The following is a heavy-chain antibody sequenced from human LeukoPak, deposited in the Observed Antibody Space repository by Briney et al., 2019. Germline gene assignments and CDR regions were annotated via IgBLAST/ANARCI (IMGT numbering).Heavy chain of an antibody. CDR3: ARAHY. Sequence: GGSLRLSCAASGFTFRNYWMSWIRQAPGRGLEWVAVISYDGSNKYYADSVKGRFTISRDNSKNTLYLQMNSLRAEDTAVYYCARAHYWGQGTLVTVSS. J-gene: IGHJ4*02. CDR1: GFTFRNYW. CDR2: ISYDGSNK. V-gene: IGHV3-30*03.